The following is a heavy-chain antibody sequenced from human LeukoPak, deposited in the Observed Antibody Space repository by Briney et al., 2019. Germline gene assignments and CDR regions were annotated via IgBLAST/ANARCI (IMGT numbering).Heavy chain of an antibody. J-gene: IGHJ4*02. V-gene: IGHV3-23*01. CDR2: ISGSGGST. CDR1: GFTFSSYA. CDR3: AKSLEALSIVATIPVDY. Sequence: GGSLRLSCAAAGFTFSSYAMSWVRQAPGKGLEWVSAISGSGGSTYYADSVEGRFSISRDNSKNTLYLQMNSLRAEDTAAYYCAKSLEALSIVATIPVDYWGQGTLVTVSS. D-gene: IGHD5-12*01.